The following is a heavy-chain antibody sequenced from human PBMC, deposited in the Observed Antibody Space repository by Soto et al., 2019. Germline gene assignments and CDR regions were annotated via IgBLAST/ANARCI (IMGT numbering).Heavy chain of an antibody. CDR2: IWYNGNNR. J-gene: IGHJ6*03. CDR1: GFSFSRNG. D-gene: IGHD2-2*01. V-gene: IGHV3-33*01. Sequence: QVQLVESGGGVVQPGRSLRLCCAASGFSFSRNGMHWVRQAPGKGLEWVAVIWYNGNNRYYAESVKGRFTISRDNSKDTLYLEMSGLRVEDTAVYYCARDPAPAARFFYHMDVWGKGTMVTVSS. CDR3: ARDPAPAARFFYHMDV.